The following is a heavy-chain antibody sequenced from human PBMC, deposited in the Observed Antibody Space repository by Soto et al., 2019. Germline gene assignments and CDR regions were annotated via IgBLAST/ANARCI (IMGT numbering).Heavy chain of an antibody. CDR2: IWYDGSNK. Sequence: QVQLVESGGGVVQPGRSLRLSCAASGFTFSSYGMHWVRQAPGTGLEWVAVIWYDGSNKYYADSVKGRFNISRDNYKNKLYLQMNSLRAEDTAVYYCARGGDYGDYGVENFDYWGQGTLVTVSS. D-gene: IGHD4-17*01. CDR1: GFTFSSYG. J-gene: IGHJ4*02. CDR3: ARGGDYGDYGVENFDY. V-gene: IGHV3-33*01.